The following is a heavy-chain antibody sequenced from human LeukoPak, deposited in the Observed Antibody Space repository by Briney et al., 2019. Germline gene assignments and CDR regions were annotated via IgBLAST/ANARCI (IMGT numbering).Heavy chain of an antibody. CDR1: GGSFSGYY. V-gene: IGHV4-34*01. CDR3: AREIRYFDWLFQRHDAFYI. CDR2: INHSGST. J-gene: IGHJ3*02. Sequence: TSETLSLTCAVYGGSFSGYYWSWIRQPPGKGLEWIGEINHSGSTNYNPSLKSRVTISVVTSKNQFSLKLSSVTAADTAVYYCAREIRYFDWLFQRHDAFYIWGQGTMVTVSS. D-gene: IGHD3-9*01.